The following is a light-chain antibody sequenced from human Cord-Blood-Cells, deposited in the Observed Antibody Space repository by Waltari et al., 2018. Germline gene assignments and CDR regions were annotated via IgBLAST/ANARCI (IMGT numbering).Light chain of an antibody. J-gene: IGKJ4*01. V-gene: IGKV1-12*01. Sequence: DIQLTPSPSSVSASVGDRVTIHCRASQGISSWLAWYQQKPGKCPKRLIFAASSLQSGFPSRFSGSGSGTNFTRTIRSLQPEDLATYYCQQANSFPLTFGGGTKVEIK. CDR1: QGISSW. CDR2: AAS. CDR3: QQANSFPLT.